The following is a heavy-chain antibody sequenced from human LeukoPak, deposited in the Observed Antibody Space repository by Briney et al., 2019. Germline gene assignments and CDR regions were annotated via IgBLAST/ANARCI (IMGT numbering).Heavy chain of an antibody. Sequence: KTSETLSLTCTVSDYSISSGFYWGWIRQPPGKGLEWIGSISHSRYTFYTPSLKSRVTISVDTSKNQFSLKLSSVTAADTALYYCARDLSGLSLYFFDYWGHGTLVTVSS. V-gene: IGHV4-38-2*02. CDR3: ARDLSGLSLYFFDY. D-gene: IGHD3-3*01. CDR1: DYSISSGFY. CDR2: ISHSRYT. J-gene: IGHJ4*01.